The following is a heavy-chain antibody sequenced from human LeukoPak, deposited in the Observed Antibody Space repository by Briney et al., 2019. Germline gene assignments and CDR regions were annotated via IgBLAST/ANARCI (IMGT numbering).Heavy chain of an antibody. CDR2: IWSDENNK. Sequence: GWSLRLSCAASGFTFRVYAMHGVRPTPGKGRAWVAVIWSDENNKHYADSVKGRFTISRDNSKNTVYLQMNSLRVEDTALYYCARGAEFWDAQPDYYNGVDVWGQGTTVTVSS. CDR1: GFTFRVYA. J-gene: IGHJ6*02. V-gene: IGHV3-33*08. CDR3: ARGAEFWDAQPDYYNGVDV. D-gene: IGHD3-3*01.